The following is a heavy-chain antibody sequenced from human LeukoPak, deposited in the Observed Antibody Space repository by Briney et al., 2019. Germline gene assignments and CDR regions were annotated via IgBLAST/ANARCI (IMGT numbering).Heavy chain of an antibody. V-gene: IGHV4-39*01. J-gene: IGHJ4*02. CDR1: GGSVSSGSYY. CDR2: IYYSGST. D-gene: IGHD5-12*01. Sequence: SETLSLTCTVSGGSVSSGSYYWSWIRQPPGTGLEWIGSIYYSGSTYYNPSLKSRVTISVDTSKNQFSLKLSSVTAADTAVYYCARHVATMMPVDYWGQGTLVTVSS. CDR3: ARHVATMMPVDY.